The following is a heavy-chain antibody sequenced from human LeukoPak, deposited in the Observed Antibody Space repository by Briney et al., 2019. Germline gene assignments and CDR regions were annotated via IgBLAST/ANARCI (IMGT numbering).Heavy chain of an antibody. J-gene: IGHJ4*02. V-gene: IGHV4-59*01. CDR1: GGSISSYY. CDR2: IYYSGST. Sequence: TSETLSLTCTVSGGSISSYYWSWIRQPPGKGLEWIGYIYYSGSTNYNPSLKSRVTISVDTSKNQFSLKLSSVTAADTAVYYCARGGRWLQLLYYFDYWGQGTLVTVSS. D-gene: IGHD5-24*01. CDR3: ARGGRWLQLLYYFDY.